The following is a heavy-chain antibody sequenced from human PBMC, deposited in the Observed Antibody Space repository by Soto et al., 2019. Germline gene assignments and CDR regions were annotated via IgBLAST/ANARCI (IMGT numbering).Heavy chain of an antibody. D-gene: IGHD6-6*01. CDR3: ASTEYSSSSLLPYYYYYMDV. Sequence: SETLSLTCTVSGGSISSYYWSWIRQPPGKGLEWIGYIYYSGSTNYNPSLKSRVTISVDTSKNQFSLKLGSVTAADTAVYYCASTEYSSSSLLPYYYYYMDVWGKGTTVTVSS. J-gene: IGHJ6*03. CDR2: IYYSGST. V-gene: IGHV4-59*01. CDR1: GGSISSYY.